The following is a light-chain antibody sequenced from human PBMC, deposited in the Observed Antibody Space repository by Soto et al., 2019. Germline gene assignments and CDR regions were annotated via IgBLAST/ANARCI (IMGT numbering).Light chain of an antibody. CDR1: QTVTGA. CDR2: GAS. CDR3: QQYNDWPPYT. V-gene: IGKV3-15*01. Sequence: EILMTQSPATLSVSPGERATLSCRASQTVTGALAWYQQKPGQAPRLLIYGASTRASGIPDRFNGSGSGTEFTLTISSLQSEDFAVHYCQQYNDWPPYTFGQGTNVEIK. J-gene: IGKJ2*01.